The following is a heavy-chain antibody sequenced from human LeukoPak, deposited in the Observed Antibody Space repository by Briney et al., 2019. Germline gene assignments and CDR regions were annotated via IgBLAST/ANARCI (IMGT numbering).Heavy chain of an antibody. J-gene: IGHJ4*02. V-gene: IGHV1-2*02. CDR2: INPNSGGT. CDR1: GYTFTGYY. CDR3: AREGTLLWFGEFLYYFDY. Sequence: ASVKVSCKASGYTFTGYYMHWVRQAPGQGLEWMGWINPNSGGTNYAQKFQGRVTMTRDTSISTAYMELSRLRSDDTAVYYCAREGTLLWFGEFLYYFDYWGQGTLVTVS. D-gene: IGHD3-10*01.